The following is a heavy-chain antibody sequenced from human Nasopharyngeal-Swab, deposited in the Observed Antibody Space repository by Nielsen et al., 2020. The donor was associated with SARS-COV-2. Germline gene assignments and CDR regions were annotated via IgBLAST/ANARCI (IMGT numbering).Heavy chain of an antibody. Sequence: GESLKISCAASGFTFSSYGMHWVRQAPGKGLEWVAVISHDGSNKYYADSVKGRFTISRDNSKNTLYLQMNSLRAEDMAVYCCAKEGRLAVADGEGFDYWGQGTLVTVSS. V-gene: IGHV3-30*18. CDR3: AKEGRLAVADGEGFDY. J-gene: IGHJ4*02. CDR1: GFTFSSYG. CDR2: ISHDGSNK. D-gene: IGHD6-19*01.